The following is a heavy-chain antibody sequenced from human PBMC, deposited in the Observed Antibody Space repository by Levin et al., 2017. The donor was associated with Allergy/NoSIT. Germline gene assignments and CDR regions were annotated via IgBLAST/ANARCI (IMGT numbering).Heavy chain of an antibody. CDR1: GFTFSSYW. CDR2: IKGDGGEK. Sequence: LSLTCAASGFTFSSYWMTWVRQAPGKGLEWVANIKGDGGEKYYVDSVKGRFTISRDNAKNSLYLQMNSLRAEDTAVYYCARSPDGMDVWGQGTTVTVSS. V-gene: IGHV3-7*01. J-gene: IGHJ6*02. CDR3: ARSPDGMDV.